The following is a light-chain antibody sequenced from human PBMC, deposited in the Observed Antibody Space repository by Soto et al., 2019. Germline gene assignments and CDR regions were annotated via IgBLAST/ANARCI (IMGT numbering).Light chain of an antibody. CDR1: QGISSY. J-gene: IGKJ5*01. CDR2: GAS. CDR3: QQLNAYPLT. V-gene: IGKV1D-8*03. Sequence: VIWMTQSPSLLSASTGDRVTIIFRMSQGISSYLAWFQQKPGRAPNLLIYGASTLQSGVPSRFSGSGSGTDFTLTISNLQPEDFATYYCQQLNAYPLTFGQGTRLEIK.